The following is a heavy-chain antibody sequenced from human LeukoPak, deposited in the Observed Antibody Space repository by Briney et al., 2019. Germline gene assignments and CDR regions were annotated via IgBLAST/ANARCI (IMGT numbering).Heavy chain of an antibody. D-gene: IGHD3-22*01. CDR1: GFTFNGYS. J-gene: IGHJ4*02. V-gene: IGHV3-21*04. CDR2: ISSSSSYI. Sequence: PGGSLRLSCAASGFTFNGYSMNWVRQAPGKGLEWVSSISSSSSYIYYADSVKGRFTISRDNAKNSLYLQMNSLRAEDTAVYYCARVLDTSGDYPGGFDYWGRGTLVTVSS. CDR3: ARVLDTSGDYPGGFDY.